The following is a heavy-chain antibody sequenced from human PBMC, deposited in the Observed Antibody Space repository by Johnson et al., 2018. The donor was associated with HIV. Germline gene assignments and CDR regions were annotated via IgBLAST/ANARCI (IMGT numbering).Heavy chain of an antibody. V-gene: IGHV3-33*01. CDR1: GFTFSSYG. Sequence: QVQLVESGGGVVQPGRSLRLSCAASGFTFSSYGMHWVRQAPGKGLEWVACIRYDGSNKYYADSVKGRLTISRDNSKNTLYLQMNSLRAGDTAVYYCARGFVTIFGVDGFDIWGQGTMVTVSS. D-gene: IGHD3-3*01. CDR2: IRYDGSNK. J-gene: IGHJ3*02. CDR3: ARGFVTIFGVDGFDI.